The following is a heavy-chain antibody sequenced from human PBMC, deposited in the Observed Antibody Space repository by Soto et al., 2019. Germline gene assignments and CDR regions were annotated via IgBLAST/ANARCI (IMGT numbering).Heavy chain of an antibody. V-gene: IGHV3-66*01. J-gene: IGHJ6*04. CDR1: GFTVSSHY. CDR2: IQSGGST. D-gene: IGHD2-15*01. CDR3: SRDDVYCSGGSCYGVPRDV. Sequence: EVQLVESGGDLVQPGGSLRLSCAASGFTVSSHYMNWVRQAPGKGLEWVSLIQSGGSTFYADSVKSRFTISRDNSKNPLFLQMNSLRVEDTAMYYCSRDDVYCSGGSCYGVPRDVWGRGTTVTVSS.